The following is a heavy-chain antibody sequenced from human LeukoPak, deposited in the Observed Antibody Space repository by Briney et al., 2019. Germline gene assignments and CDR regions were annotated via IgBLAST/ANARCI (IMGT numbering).Heavy chain of an antibody. CDR3: AKRSVNYSYGYSSDDY. D-gene: IGHD5-18*01. CDR2: ISYDGSNK. V-gene: IGHV3-30*18. Sequence: ERSLRLSCAASGFTFSSYGMHWVRQAPGKGLEWVAVISYDGSNKYYADSAKGRFTISRDNSKNTLYLQMNSLRAEDTAVYYCAKRSVNYSYGYSSDDYWGQGTLVTVSS. J-gene: IGHJ4*02. CDR1: GFTFSSYG.